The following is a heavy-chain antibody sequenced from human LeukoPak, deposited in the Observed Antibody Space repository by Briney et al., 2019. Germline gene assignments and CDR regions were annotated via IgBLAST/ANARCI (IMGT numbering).Heavy chain of an antibody. J-gene: IGHJ3*02. Sequence: SETLSLTCAVYGGSFSAYYWSWIRQPPGKGLEWIGEINHSGSTNYNPSLKSRVTISVDTSKNQFSLKLSSVTAADTAVYYCAREASGIWGQGTMVTVSS. V-gene: IGHV4-34*01. CDR2: INHSGST. CDR1: GGSFSAYY. CDR3: AREASGI.